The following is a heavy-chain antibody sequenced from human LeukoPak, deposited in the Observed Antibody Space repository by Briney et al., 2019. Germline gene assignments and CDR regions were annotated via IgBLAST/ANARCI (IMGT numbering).Heavy chain of an antibody. CDR3: ARDLTGAYYFDY. J-gene: IGHJ4*02. D-gene: IGHD3-9*01. CDR2: IYYSGST. Sequence: SETLSLTCAVYGGSFSGYYWSWIRQPPGKGLEWIGYIYYSGSTYYNPSLKSRVTISVDTSKNQFSLKLSSVTAADTAVYYCARDLTGAYYFDYWGEGTLVTVSS. V-gene: IGHV4-34*09. CDR1: GGSFSGYY.